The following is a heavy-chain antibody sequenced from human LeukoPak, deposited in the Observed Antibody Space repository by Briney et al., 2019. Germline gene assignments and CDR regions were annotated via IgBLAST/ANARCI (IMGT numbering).Heavy chain of an antibody. Sequence: GESLKISCKGSGYSFTSYWIGWVRQMPGKGLEWMGIIYPGDSDTRYSPSFQGQVTISADKSISTAYLQWSSLKASDTAMYYCATGKYYDSSGYWASATDYWGQGTLVTVSS. CDR1: GYSFTSYW. D-gene: IGHD3-22*01. J-gene: IGHJ4*02. CDR3: ATGKYYDSSGYWASATDY. V-gene: IGHV5-51*01. CDR2: IYPGDSDT.